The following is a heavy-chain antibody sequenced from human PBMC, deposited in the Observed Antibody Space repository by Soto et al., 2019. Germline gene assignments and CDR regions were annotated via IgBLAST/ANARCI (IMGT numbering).Heavy chain of an antibody. D-gene: IGHD4-17*01. CDR3: ARDSGAMTTVTARFDY. CDR2: IWYDGSNK. Sequence: QVQLVESGGGVVQPGRSLRLSCAASGFTFSSYGMHWVRQAPGKGLEWVAVIWYDGSNKYYADSVKGRFTISRDNSKNTLYLQMNSLRAEDTAVYYCARDSGAMTTVTARFDYWGQGTLVTVSS. V-gene: IGHV3-33*01. CDR1: GFTFSSYG. J-gene: IGHJ4*02.